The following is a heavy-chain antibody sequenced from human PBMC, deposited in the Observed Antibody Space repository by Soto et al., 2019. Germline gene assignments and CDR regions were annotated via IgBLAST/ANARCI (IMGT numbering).Heavy chain of an antibody. CDR1: LYSIRSGYY. Sequence: SETLSLTCAVSLYSIRSGYYWGWIRQPPGKGLEWIGSIYHSGNIYYNPSLKSRVTLSVDTSKNQFSLRVSHVTAADTAVYYCARAIRGFSQGFGYWGQGTLVTVSS. J-gene: IGHJ4*02. CDR3: ARAIRGFSQGFGY. V-gene: IGHV4-38-2*01. CDR2: IYHSGNI. D-gene: IGHD5-18*01.